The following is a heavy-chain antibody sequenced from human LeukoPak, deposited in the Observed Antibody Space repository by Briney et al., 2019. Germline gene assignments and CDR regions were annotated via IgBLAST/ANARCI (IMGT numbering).Heavy chain of an antibody. CDR3: ARAGKRDIVVVPLAHDY. CDR2: IRSKGYGGTP. D-gene: IGHD2-2*01. CDR1: GFTFGDYA. V-gene: IGHV3-49*04. J-gene: IGHJ4*02. Sequence: GGSLRLSCTASGFTFGDYAMSWVRQAPGKGLEWVGFIRSKGYGGTPGYAASVRGRFTVSRDDSKGIAYLQMSSLKTEDTAVYYCARAGKRDIVVVPLAHDYWGQGTLVTVSS.